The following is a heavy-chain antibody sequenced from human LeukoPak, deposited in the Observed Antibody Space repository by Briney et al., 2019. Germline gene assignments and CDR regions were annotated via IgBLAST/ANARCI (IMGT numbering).Heavy chain of an antibody. CDR3: ARGPWAYFDY. V-gene: IGHV4-59*01. Sequence: SETLSLTCTVSGGSISSYYWSWIQQPPGKGLEWIGYIYYDGSTNYNPSLKSRVTISLDTSKNQFSMKLNSVTAADTAVYYCARGPWAYFDYWGQGTLVSVSS. CDR2: IYYDGST. CDR1: GGSISSYY. J-gene: IGHJ4*02. D-gene: IGHD7-27*01.